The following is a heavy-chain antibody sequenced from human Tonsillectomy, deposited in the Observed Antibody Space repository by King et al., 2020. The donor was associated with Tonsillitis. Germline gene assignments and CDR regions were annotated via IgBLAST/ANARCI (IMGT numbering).Heavy chain of an antibody. CDR1: GFTFSDFY. V-gene: IGHV3-11*05. CDR2: IMSSSSHT. CDR3: ARKNGAYDYDY. Sequence: VQLVESGGGLVKRGGSLRLSCAASGFTFSDFYMTWIRQAPGKGLEWVSYIMSSSSHTNYADSVKGRFTISRDNVKNSLYRQMISLRAEDTAVDYCARKNGAYDYDYWGQGTLVTVSS. J-gene: IGHJ4*02. D-gene: IGHD5-12*01.